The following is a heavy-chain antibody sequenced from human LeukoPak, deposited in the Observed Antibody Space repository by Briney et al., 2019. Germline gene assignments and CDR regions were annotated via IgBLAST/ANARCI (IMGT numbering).Heavy chain of an antibody. CDR3: ARGVAVAGTGVNDAFDI. Sequence: GGSLRLSCAASGFTFSSYSMNWVRQAPGKGLEWVSSISSSSSYIYYADSVKGRFTISRDNAKNSLYLQMNSLRAEDTAVYYCARGVAVAGTGVNDAFDIWGQGTMVTVSS. D-gene: IGHD6-19*01. V-gene: IGHV3-21*04. J-gene: IGHJ3*02. CDR2: ISSSSSYI. CDR1: GFTFSSYS.